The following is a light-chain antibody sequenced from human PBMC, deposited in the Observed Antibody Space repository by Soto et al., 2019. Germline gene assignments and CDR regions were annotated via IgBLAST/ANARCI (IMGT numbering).Light chain of an antibody. V-gene: IGLV2-8*01. CDR3: SSHGGNSPYV. CDR1: TSDIGGYDY. CDR2: EVN. Sequence: QSVLTQPPSASGSPGQSVAISCTGTTSDIGGYDYASWYQQHPGKAPKLMIYEVNKRPSGVPDRFSGSKSGNTASLTVSGLQAEDEADYYCSSHGGNSPYVFGTGTQLTVL. J-gene: IGLJ1*01.